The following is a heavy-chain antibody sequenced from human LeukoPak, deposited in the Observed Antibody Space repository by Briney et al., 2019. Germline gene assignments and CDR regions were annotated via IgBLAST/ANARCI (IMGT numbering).Heavy chain of an antibody. V-gene: IGHV3-30*02. J-gene: IGHJ3*02. CDR1: GFTFSSYG. CDR2: IRYDGSNK. D-gene: IGHD6-19*01. CDR3: AKVFRIAVAIGAFDI. Sequence: GGSLRLSCAASGFTFSSYGMHWVRQAPGKGLEWVAFIRYDGSNKYYADSVKGRFTISRDNSKNTLYLQMNSLRAEDTAVYYCAKVFRIAVAIGAFDIWGQGTMVTVSS.